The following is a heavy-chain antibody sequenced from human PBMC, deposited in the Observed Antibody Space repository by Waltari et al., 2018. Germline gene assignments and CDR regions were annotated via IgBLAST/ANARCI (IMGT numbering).Heavy chain of an antibody. D-gene: IGHD5-18*01. V-gene: IGHV5-51*01. CDR1: GYRFISSW. Sequence: EVQLVQSGAEVKKVGESLKISCEASGYRFISSWVAWVRQMPGKGLEWMGIIYPGDSDTRYSPSFQGQVTISADKSISTAYLRWSSLRASDTAIYYCARGGYNYGSESYFDYWGQGTLVTVSS. J-gene: IGHJ4*02. CDR3: ARGGYNYGSESYFDY. CDR2: IYPGDSDT.